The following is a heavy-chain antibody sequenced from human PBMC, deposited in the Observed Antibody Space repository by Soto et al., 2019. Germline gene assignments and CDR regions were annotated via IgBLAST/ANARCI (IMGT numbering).Heavy chain of an antibody. V-gene: IGHV1-8*01. CDR3: ARTLYGDNVDY. D-gene: IGHD4-17*01. CDR1: GYTFTMYD. J-gene: IGHJ4*02. CDR2: MNPNSGNT. Sequence: ASLKVSCMASGYTFTMYDINCVRQATGQGLEWMGWMNPNSGNTGYAQKFQGRVTMTRNTSISTAYMELSSLRSEDTAVYYCARTLYGDNVDYWGQGTLVTVSS.